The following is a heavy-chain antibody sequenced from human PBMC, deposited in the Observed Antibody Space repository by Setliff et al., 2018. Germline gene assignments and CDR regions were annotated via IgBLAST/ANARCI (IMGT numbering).Heavy chain of an antibody. CDR3: ARGRTRTSTIFGIVSLSP. J-gene: IGHJ6*02. D-gene: IGHD3-3*01. CDR1: GYPFTSYD. Sequence: RASVKVSCKASGYPFTSYDIHWLRLTSGQGLEWMGWLNPSSGDTGFAPKFQGRVTVTRDTSINTANMELSRLTSEDTAVYYCARGRTRTSTIFGIVSLSPWGDGTTVTVS. CDR2: LNPSSGDT. V-gene: IGHV1-8*02.